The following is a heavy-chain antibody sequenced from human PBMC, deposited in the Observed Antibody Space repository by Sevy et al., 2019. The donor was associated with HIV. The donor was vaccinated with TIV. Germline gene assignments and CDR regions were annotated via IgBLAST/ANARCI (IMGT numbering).Heavy chain of an antibody. J-gene: IGHJ6*02. CDR3: AKEAVGSGYSSSWYRGAGYYYYGMDV. CDR2: ISYDGSNK. CDR1: GFTFSSYG. V-gene: IGHV3-30*18. Sequence: GGSLRLSCAASGFTFSSYGMHWVRQAPGKGLEWVAVISYDGSNKYYADSVKGRFTISGDNSKNTLYLQMNSLRAEDTAVYYCAKEAVGSGYSSSWYRGAGYYYYGMDVWGQGTTVTVSS. D-gene: IGHD6-13*01.